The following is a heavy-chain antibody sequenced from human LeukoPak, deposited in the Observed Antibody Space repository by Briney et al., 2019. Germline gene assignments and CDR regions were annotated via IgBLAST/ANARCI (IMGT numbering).Heavy chain of an antibody. J-gene: IGHJ4*02. V-gene: IGHV3-30*18. D-gene: IGHD2-15*01. CDR1: GFTFSSYG. CDR2: ISYDGSNK. Sequence: GGSLRLSCAASGFTFSSYGMHWVRQAPGKGLEWVAVISYDGSNKYYADSVKGRFTTSRDNSKNTLYLQMNSLRTEDTAVYYCAKDGGLLLDYWGQGTLVTVSS. CDR3: AKDGGLLLDY.